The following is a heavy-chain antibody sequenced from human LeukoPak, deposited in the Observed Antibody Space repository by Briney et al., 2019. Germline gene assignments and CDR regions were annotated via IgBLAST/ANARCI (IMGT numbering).Heavy chain of an antibody. Sequence: SETPSLTCTVSGGSISSSSYYWGWIRQPPGKGLEWIGSIYYSGSTYYNPSLKSRVTISVDTSKNQFSLKLSSVTAADTAVYYCAVSSSWVFDAFDIWGQGTMVTVSS. D-gene: IGHD6-13*01. CDR2: IYYSGST. V-gene: IGHV4-39*07. CDR3: AVSSSWVFDAFDI. J-gene: IGHJ3*02. CDR1: GGSISSSSYY.